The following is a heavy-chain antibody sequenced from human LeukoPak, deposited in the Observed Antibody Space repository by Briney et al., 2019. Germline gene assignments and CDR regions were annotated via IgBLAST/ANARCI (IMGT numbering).Heavy chain of an antibody. CDR2: ISSSSNAI. D-gene: IGHD2-2*01. CDR3: ANTHCDTSSCSRSLDS. J-gene: IGHJ4*02. V-gene: IGHV3-48*04. CDR1: GLTLKNFG. Sequence: AGSLRLSCAASGLTLKNFGMNWVRQAPGKGLEWVSYISSSSNAIYYADSVKGRFTISRDNAKSSLYLQMNSLRADDTAMYYCANTHCDTSSCSRSLDSWGQGTLVTVSS.